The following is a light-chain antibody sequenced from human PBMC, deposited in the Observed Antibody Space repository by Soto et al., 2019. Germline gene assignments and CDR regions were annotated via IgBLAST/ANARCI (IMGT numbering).Light chain of an antibody. J-gene: IGKJ4*01. V-gene: IGKV3-15*01. CDR2: GAS. CDR1: ESISHN. CDR3: QPHSDWPVT. Sequence: ETVMMQTPLTRSVSAGGVDHLACRASESISHNTAWYQQKLGQPPWLLFYGASTRVTGVPGMFSGSGSVTEFTLSIRILQSEALAVHYCQPHSDWPVTFGGGTKV.